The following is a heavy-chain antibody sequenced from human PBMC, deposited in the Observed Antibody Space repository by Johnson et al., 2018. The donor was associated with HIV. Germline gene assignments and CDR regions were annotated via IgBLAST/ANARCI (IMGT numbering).Heavy chain of an antibody. CDR3: ARRNAGGAFDI. J-gene: IGHJ3*02. CDR2: INWNGATP. D-gene: IGHD2-2*01. V-gene: IGHV3-20*04. Sequence: VQLVESGGGVARPGGSLRLSCEASGFTFDEYDMSWVRQAPGKGLEWVSGINWNGATPGSADSVKGRFTISRDNSKNTLYLQMNSLRAEDTAVYYCARRNAGGAFDIWGQGTMVTVSS. CDR1: GFTFDEYD.